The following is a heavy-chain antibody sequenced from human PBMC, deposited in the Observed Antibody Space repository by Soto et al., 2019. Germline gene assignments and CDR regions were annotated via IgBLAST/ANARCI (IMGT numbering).Heavy chain of an antibody. CDR1: GFTFSTYA. D-gene: IGHD3-16*01. CDR3: GGRGEPMKFRTETSSYHGRVA. Sequence: QVQLVESGGGGVQSGRSLRLSCAVSGFTFSTYAMHWVRQAPGKGLEWVAVISYDGSSEYYSESVKGRFTISREKSKKTLYLQRNSRRGEETGVNYGGGRGEPMKFRTETSSYHGRVAWGQGTTSPSP. V-gene: IGHV3-30-3*01. J-gene: IGHJ6*02. CDR2: ISYDGSSE.